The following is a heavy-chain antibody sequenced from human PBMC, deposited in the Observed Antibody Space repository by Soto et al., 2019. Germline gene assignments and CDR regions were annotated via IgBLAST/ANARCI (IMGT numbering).Heavy chain of an antibody. CDR2: IWYDGSNK. V-gene: IGHV3-33*01. CDR3: ARDQTAVSGYFDY. D-gene: IGHD3-10*01. J-gene: IGHJ4*02. CDR1: GFTFSSYG. Sequence: PGGSLRLSCAASGFTFSSYGMHWVRQAPGKGLEWVAVIWYDGSNKYYADSVKGRFTISRDNSKNTLYLQMNSLRAEDTAVYYCARDQTAVSGYFDYWGQGTLVTVSS.